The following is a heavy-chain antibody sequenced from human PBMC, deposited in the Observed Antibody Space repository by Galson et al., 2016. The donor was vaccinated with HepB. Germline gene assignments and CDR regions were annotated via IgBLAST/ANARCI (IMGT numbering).Heavy chain of an antibody. Sequence: SLRLYCAASGFIFSDSAMHWVRQASGKGLEWVGLIRNKADNYATVYAASVKGRFSISRDDSKNTAYLQMNSLKTEDTAVYYCARHVIDYWGQGTLVTVSS. CDR3: ARHVIDY. V-gene: IGHV3-73*01. CDR2: IRNKADNYAT. CDR1: GFIFSDSA. J-gene: IGHJ4*02.